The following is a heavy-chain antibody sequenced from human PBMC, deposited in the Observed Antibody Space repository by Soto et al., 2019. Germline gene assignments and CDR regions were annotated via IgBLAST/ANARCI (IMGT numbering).Heavy chain of an antibody. J-gene: IGHJ4*02. Sequence: GGSLRLSCAASGFTFSSYAMHWVRQAPGKGLEWVAVISYDGSNKYYADSVKGRFTISRDNSKNTLYLQMNSLRAEDTAVYYCARDPSSYTIAAAGRAKRVDYWGQGTLVTVSS. CDR3: ARDPSSYTIAAAGRAKRVDY. V-gene: IGHV3-30-3*01. D-gene: IGHD6-13*01. CDR2: ISYDGSNK. CDR1: GFTFSSYA.